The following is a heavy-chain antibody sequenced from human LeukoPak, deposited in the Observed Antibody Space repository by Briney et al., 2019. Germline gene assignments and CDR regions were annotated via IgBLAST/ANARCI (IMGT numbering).Heavy chain of an antibody. CDR1: GFTFSSYG. J-gene: IGHJ4*02. CDR2: ISYDGSNK. Sequence: GGSLRLSCAASGFTFSSYGMHWVRQAPGKGLEWVAFISYDGSNKYYADSVKGRFTISRDSSKNTLYLLMNSLRAEDTAVYYCVSFYETYWGRGTLVTVSS. CDR3: VSFYETY. V-gene: IGHV3-30*03. D-gene: IGHD2/OR15-2a*01.